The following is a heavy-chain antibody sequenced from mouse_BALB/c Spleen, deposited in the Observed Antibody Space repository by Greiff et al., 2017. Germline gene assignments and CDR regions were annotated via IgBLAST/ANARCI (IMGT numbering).Heavy chain of an antibody. CDR1: GFTFSSFG. J-gene: IGHJ4*01. Sequence: EVKVVESGGGLVQPGGSRKLSCAASGFTFSSFGMHWVRQAPEKGLEWVAYISSGSSTIYYADTVKGRFTISRYNPKNTLFLQMTSLRSEDTAMYYCARRNGKDAMDYWGQGTSVTVSS. CDR2: ISSGSSTI. D-gene: IGHD2-1*01. CDR3: ARRNGKDAMDY. V-gene: IGHV5-17*02.